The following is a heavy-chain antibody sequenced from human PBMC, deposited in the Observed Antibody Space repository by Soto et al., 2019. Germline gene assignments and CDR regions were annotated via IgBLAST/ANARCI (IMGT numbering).Heavy chain of an antibody. CDR2: VFYRGGT. J-gene: IGHJ4*02. V-gene: IGHV4-59*02. CDR1: DDSVSSYY. D-gene: IGHD1-1*01. Sequence: PSETLSLTCSVSDDSVSSYYWSWIRQPPGKGLQWIGYVFYRGGTAYNPSLKSRVTISLDMSKKQFSLNLNSVTAADTAAYFCARVQRVETGIDYWGPGAL. CDR3: ARVQRVETGIDY.